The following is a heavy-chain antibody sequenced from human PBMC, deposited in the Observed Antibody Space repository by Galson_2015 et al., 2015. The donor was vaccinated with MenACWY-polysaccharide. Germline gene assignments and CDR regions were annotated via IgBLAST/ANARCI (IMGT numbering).Heavy chain of an antibody. CDR1: GFTFSVYA. CDR2: IRHNGDNT. CDR3: ASNWNLDD. Sequence: SLRLSCAASGFTFSVYAMSWVRQAPGKGLEWVSAIRHNGDNTYYADSVKGRSTISRDNSKNTVYLQMNNLRAEDTAIYYCASNWNLDDWGQGTLVTVSS. D-gene: IGHD1-1*01. J-gene: IGHJ4*02. V-gene: IGHV3-23*01.